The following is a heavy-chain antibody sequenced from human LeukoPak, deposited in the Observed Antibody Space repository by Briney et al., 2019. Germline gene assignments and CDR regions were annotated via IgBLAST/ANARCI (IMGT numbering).Heavy chain of an antibody. CDR2: INPNSGGT. V-gene: IGHV1-2*02. J-gene: IGHJ4*02. CDR3: ARAGIAAAGTDY. D-gene: IGHD6-13*01. CDR1: GYTFTGYY. Sequence: ASVKVSCKASGYTFTGYYMHWVRQAPGQGLEWMGWINPNSGGTNYAQKFQGRVAMTRDTSSSTAYMELSRLRSDDTAVYYCARAGIAAAGTDYWGQGTLVTVSS.